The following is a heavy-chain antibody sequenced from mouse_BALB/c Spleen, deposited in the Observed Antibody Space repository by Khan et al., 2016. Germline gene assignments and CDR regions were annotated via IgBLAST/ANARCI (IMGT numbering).Heavy chain of an antibody. J-gene: IGHJ3*01. CDR3: ASYYDYDGGFAY. V-gene: IGHV2-6-7*01. CDR2: IWGDGSP. D-gene: IGHD2-4*01. CDR1: GFSITGFA. Sequence: QVQLKESGPGLVAPSQSLSITCTVSGFSITGFAVNWVRQPPGKGLEWLGVIWGDGSPDYDSALKSRLSLSKDDSKSQVFLKMNSLQTDDTARYYCASYYDYDGGFAYWGLGTLVTVS.